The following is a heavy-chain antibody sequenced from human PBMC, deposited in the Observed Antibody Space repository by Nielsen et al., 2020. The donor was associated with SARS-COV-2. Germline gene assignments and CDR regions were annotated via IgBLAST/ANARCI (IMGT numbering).Heavy chain of an antibody. Sequence: SLKIYCAASGFTFDDYAMHWVRQAPGKGLEWVSGISWHSGSIGYADSVKGRFTISRDNAKNSLYLQMNSLRAEDTSLYYCAKDRRDGYNYGAFDIWGQGTMVTVSS. CDR2: ISWHSGSI. D-gene: IGHD5-24*01. V-gene: IGHV3-9*01. CDR3: AKDRRDGYNYGAFDI. J-gene: IGHJ3*02. CDR1: GFTFDDYA.